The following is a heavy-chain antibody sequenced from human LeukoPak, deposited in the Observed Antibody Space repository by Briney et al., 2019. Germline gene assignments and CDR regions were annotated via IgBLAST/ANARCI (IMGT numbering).Heavy chain of an antibody. CDR1: GGSISSYY. CDR3: AREVTIFGVVTYYYYYYMDV. V-gene: IGHV4-4*07. CDR2: IYTSGST. D-gene: IGHD3-3*01. Sequence: SETLSLTCTVSGGSISSYYWSWIRQPAGKGLKWIGRIYTSGSTNYNPSLKSRVTMSVDTSKNQFSLKLSSVTAADTTVYYCAREVTIFGVVTYYYYYYMDVWGKGTTVTVPS. J-gene: IGHJ6*03.